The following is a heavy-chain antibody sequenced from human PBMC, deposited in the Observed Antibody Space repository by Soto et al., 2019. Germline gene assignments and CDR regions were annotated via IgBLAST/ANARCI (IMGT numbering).Heavy chain of an antibody. D-gene: IGHD3-16*01. CDR3: ARDYSRSSCAVWAY. CDR1: GFSLSSYA. V-gene: IGHV3-23*01. J-gene: IGHJ4*02. Sequence: EVQLLESGGGLVQPGGSLRLSCAASGFSLSSYAMTWVRQAPGKGLEWVSGITAGGEKLDYADSVKGRFTVSRDNSKNAVYMQMQYLRADDMAVYYCARDYSRSSCAVWAYWGQGTLVTVSS. CDR2: ITAGGEKL.